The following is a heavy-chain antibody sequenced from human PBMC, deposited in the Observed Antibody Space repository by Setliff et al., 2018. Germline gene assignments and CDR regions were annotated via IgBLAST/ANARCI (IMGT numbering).Heavy chain of an antibody. CDR2: IYSSGST. J-gene: IGHJ4*02. CDR1: GGSISSGDYY. Sequence: TLSLTCTVSGGSISSGDYYWSWIRQPPGKGLEWIGYIYSSGSTYYNPSLKSRVSIPVDTSKNQFSLKLSSVTAAGTAVYYCARESRYYYDNLGTLDYWGQGTLVTVSS. CDR3: ARESRYYYDNLGTLDY. D-gene: IGHD3-22*01. V-gene: IGHV4-30-4*08.